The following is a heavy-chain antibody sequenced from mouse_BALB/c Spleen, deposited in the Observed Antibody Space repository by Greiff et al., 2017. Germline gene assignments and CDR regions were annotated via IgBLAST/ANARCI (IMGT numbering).Heavy chain of an antibody. Sequence: EVQLQQSGPGLVKPSQSLSLTCTVTGYSITSDYAWNWIRQFPGNKLEWMGYISYSGSTSYNPSLKSRISITRDTSKNQFFLQLNSVTTEDTATYYCARLDYGSHWYFDVWGAGTTVTVSS. CDR1: GYSITSDYA. D-gene: IGHD1-1*01. CDR2: ISYSGST. V-gene: IGHV3-2*02. J-gene: IGHJ1*01. CDR3: ARLDYGSHWYFDV.